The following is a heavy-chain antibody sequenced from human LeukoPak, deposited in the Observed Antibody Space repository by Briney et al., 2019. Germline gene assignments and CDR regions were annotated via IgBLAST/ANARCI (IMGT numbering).Heavy chain of an antibody. CDR3: ARDGHRRYYYESSDYRFDY. CDR2: ISAYNGNT. Sequence: ASVKVSCKASGYTFTSYGISWVRQAPGQGLEWMGWISAYNGNTNYVQKLQGRVTMTIDTSTSTVYMELRSLRSDDTVVYYCARDGHRRYYYESSDYRFDYWGQGTLVTVSS. J-gene: IGHJ4*02. D-gene: IGHD3-22*01. V-gene: IGHV1-18*01. CDR1: GYTFTSYG.